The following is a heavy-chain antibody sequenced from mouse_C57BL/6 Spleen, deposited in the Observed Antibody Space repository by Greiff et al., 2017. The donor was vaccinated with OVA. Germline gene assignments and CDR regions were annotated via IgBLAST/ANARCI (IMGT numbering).Heavy chain of an antibody. J-gene: IGHJ2*01. D-gene: IGHD3-2*02. Sequence: QVQLKQSGAELVRPGSSVKLSCKASGYTFTSYWMHWVKQRPIQGLEWIGNIDPSDSETHYNQKFKDKATLTVDKSSSTAYMQLSSLTSEDSAVYYCAREDSSGLYYFDYWGQGTTLTVSS. CDR3: AREDSSGLYYFDY. CDR1: GYTFTSYW. V-gene: IGHV1-52*01. CDR2: IDPSDSET.